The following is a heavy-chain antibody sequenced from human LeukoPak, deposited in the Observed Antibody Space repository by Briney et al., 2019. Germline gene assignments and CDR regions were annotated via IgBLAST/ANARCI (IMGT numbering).Heavy chain of an antibody. CDR3: AKDGQYCGTSSCLDELDY. CDR1: GFTFSGYA. V-gene: IGHV3-23*01. CDR2: VSGSGGGT. J-gene: IGHJ4*02. Sequence: GGSLRLSCAASGFTFSGYAMSWVRQAPGKGLEWVSGVSGSGGGTFYADSVKGRFTISRDNSKDTLYLQMNSLRAEDMAVYYCAKDGQYCGTSSCLDELDYWGQGTLVTVSS. D-gene: IGHD2-2*01.